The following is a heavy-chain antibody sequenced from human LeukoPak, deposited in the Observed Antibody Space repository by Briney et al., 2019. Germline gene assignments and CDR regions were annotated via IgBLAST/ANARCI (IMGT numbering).Heavy chain of an antibody. CDR3: ARDIRYFDL. J-gene: IGHJ2*01. Sequence: PGGSLRLSCAASGFTFSSYWMTWVRQAPGKGLEGVGNINQEGRDKNYVDSVKGRFTISRDNAKNSLYLQMNNLRAEDTAVYYCARDIRYFDLWGRGTLVTVSS. CDR1: GFTFSSYW. V-gene: IGHV3-7*01. CDR2: INQEGRDK.